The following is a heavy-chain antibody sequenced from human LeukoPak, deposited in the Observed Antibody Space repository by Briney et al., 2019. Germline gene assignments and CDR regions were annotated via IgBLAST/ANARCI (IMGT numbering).Heavy chain of an antibody. Sequence: SSETLSLTCTVSGGSISSGSYYWSWIRQPAGKGLEWIGRIYSSGSTNYNPSLKSRVTISVDTSKNQFSLKLTSVTAADMAVYYCARGLVVTPSNWFDPWGQGNLVTVSS. CDR1: GGSISSGSYY. CDR3: ARGLVVTPSNWFDP. D-gene: IGHD3-22*01. J-gene: IGHJ5*02. V-gene: IGHV4-61*02. CDR2: IYSSGST.